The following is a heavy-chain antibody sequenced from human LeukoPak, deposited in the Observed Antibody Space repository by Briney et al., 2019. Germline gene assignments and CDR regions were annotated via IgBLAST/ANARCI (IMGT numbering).Heavy chain of an antibody. Sequence: GASLRLSCAASGFTFSSYSMNCVRQAPGEGLEWVSSISSSSSYIYYADSVKGRFTISRDNAKNSLNLQIDSLTAADTAVYYCARGVVGYAFDIWGQGTMVTVSS. V-gene: IGHV3-21*01. CDR1: GFTFSSYS. CDR2: ISSSSSYI. D-gene: IGHD2-21*01. J-gene: IGHJ3*02. CDR3: ARGVVGYAFDI.